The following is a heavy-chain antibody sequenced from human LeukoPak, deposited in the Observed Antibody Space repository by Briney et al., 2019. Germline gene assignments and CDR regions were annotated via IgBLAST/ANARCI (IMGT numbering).Heavy chain of an antibody. D-gene: IGHD2-2*01. Sequence: GGSLRLSCAASGFTFSSYWMSWVRQAPGKGLEWVANIKQDGSEKYYVDSVKGRFTISRDNAENSLYLQMNSLRAEDTAVYYCAREYCSSTSCFPNWFDPWGQGTLVTVSS. J-gene: IGHJ5*02. CDR2: IKQDGSEK. CDR1: GFTFSSYW. V-gene: IGHV3-7*01. CDR3: AREYCSSTSCFPNWFDP.